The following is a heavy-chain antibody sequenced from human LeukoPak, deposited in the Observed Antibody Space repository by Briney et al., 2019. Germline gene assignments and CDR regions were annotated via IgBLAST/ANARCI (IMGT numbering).Heavy chain of an antibody. CDR3: ARGGPDYDFWSGPFDP. Sequence: QTGGSLRLSCAASGFTFSSYAMHWVRQAPGKGLEYVSAISSNGGSTYYANSVKGRFTISRDNSKNTLYLQMGSLRAEDMAVYYCARGGPDYDFWSGPFDPWGQGTLVTVSS. J-gene: IGHJ5*02. CDR2: ISSNGGST. CDR1: GFTFSSYA. V-gene: IGHV3-64*01. D-gene: IGHD3-3*01.